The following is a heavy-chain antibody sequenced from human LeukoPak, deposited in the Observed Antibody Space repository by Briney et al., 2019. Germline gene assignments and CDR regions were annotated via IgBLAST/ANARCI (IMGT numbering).Heavy chain of an antibody. CDR3: ARDNDLLRYFDWPLDY. CDR2: ISSSSSYV. D-gene: IGHD3-9*01. V-gene: IGHV3-21*01. J-gene: IGHJ4*02. Sequence: GGSLRLSCAASGFTFSSYSMNWVRQAPGKGLEWVSSISSSSSYVYYADSVKGRFTISRDNAKNSLYLQMNSLRAEDTAVYYCARDNDLLRYFDWPLDYWGQGTLVTVSS. CDR1: GFTFSSYS.